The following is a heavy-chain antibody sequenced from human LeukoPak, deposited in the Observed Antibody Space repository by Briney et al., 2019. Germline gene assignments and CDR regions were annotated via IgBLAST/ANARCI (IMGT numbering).Heavy chain of an antibody. CDR3: ARVVGGSGSYSTFDY. CDR2: ISSSSSYI. CDR1: GFTFSSYS. D-gene: IGHD3-10*01. J-gene: IGHJ4*02. V-gene: IGHV3-21*01. Sequence: GGSLRLSCAASGFTFSSYSMNWVRQAPGKGLEWVSSISSSSSYIYYADSVKGRFTISRDNDKNSLYLQMNSLRAEDTAVYYCARVVGGSGSYSTFDYWGQGTLVTVSS.